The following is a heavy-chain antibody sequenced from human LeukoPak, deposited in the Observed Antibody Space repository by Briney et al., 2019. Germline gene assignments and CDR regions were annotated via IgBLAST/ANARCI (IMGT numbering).Heavy chain of an antibody. CDR1: GGTFSSYA. J-gene: IGHJ4*02. Sequence: SVKVSCKASGGTFSSYAISWVRQAPGQGLEWMGGIIPIFGTANYAQKFQGRVTITTDESTSTAYMELSSLRSEDTAVYYCARSGRAVWFGELSILNYFDYWGQGTLVTVSS. CDR2: IIPIFGTA. CDR3: ARSGRAVWFGELSILNYFDY. D-gene: IGHD3-10*01. V-gene: IGHV1-69*05.